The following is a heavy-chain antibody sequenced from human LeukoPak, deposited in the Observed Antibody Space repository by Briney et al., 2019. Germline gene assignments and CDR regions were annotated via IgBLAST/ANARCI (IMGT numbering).Heavy chain of an antibody. D-gene: IGHD2-15*01. CDR3: ARRLYRVVVAATGAFDI. J-gene: IGHJ3*02. CDR2: IYYSGST. V-gene: IGHV4-39*01. Sequence: SETLSLTCTVSGDSISSSSYYWGWIRQPPGKGLEWIGSIYYSGSTYYNPSLKSRVTISVDTSKNQFSLKLSSVTAADTAVYYCARRLYRVVVAATGAFDIWGQGTMVTVSS. CDR1: GDSISSSSYY.